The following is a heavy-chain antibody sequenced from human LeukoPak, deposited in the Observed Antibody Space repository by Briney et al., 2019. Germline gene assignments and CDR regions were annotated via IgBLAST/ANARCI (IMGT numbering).Heavy chain of an antibody. CDR2: IKQDGSEK. J-gene: IGHJ4*02. V-gene: IGHV3-7*01. Sequence: GGSLRLSCAASGFTFSSYWMSWVRQAPGKGLEWVANIKQDGSEKYYVDSVKGRFTISRDNAKNSPYLQMNSLRAEDTAVYYCAREGYSYGFIGPYYFDYWGQGTLVTVSS. D-gene: IGHD5-18*01. CDR3: AREGYSYGFIGPYYFDY. CDR1: GFTFSSYW.